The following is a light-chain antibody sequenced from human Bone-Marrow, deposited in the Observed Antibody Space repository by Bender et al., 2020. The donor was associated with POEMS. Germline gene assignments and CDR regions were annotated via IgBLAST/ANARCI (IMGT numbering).Light chain of an antibody. CDR3: CSYAGDHIHVM. Sequence: QSVLTQPPSVSAAPGQKVTISCSGSSSNIGNNHVSWYQQFPGTAPKLLIYENNKRPSGVPDRFSGSKSGNTASLTISGLQGEDEADYYCCSYAGDHIHVMFGGGTKLTVL. J-gene: IGLJ3*02. CDR2: ENN. CDR1: SSNIGNNH. V-gene: IGLV1-51*02.